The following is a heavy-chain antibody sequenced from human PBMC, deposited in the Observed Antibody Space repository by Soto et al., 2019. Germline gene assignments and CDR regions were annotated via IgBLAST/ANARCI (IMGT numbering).Heavy chain of an antibody. V-gene: IGHV1-69*02. CDR2: IIPLFGLP. J-gene: IGHJ4*02. Sequence: QVQLVQSGAEVKKPGSSVKVSCKASGGTFSTYTISWVRQAPGQGLEWLGRIIPLFGLPNHAQKFRDRVTIXAXXPTDTAYLEMNSLRPEDTAVYYCAFDVQTGVVYFDNWGQGTLVTVSS. D-gene: IGHD2-21*01. CDR1: GGTFSTYT. CDR3: AFDVQTGVVYFDN.